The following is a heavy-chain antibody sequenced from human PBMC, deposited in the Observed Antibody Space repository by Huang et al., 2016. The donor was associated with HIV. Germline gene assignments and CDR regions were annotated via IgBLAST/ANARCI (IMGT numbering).Heavy chain of an antibody. CDR2: IIPIVGTA. J-gene: IGHJ4*02. V-gene: IGHV1-69*13. Sequence: QVQLVQSGAEVKKPGSSVKVSCKASGGTVSSYAISWVRQAPGQGLEWMGGIIPIVGTANYAQKFQGRVTITADESTSTAYMELSSLRSEDTAVYYCARARGYYDSSVSYYFDYWGQGTLVTVSS. CDR3: ARARGYYDSSVSYYFDY. D-gene: IGHD3-22*01. CDR1: GGTVSSYA.